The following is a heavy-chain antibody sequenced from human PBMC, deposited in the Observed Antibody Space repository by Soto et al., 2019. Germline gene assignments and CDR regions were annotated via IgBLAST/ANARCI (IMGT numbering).Heavy chain of an antibody. Sequence: GVLRLSCAASGFTFSSYWMSWVRQAPGKGLEWVANMNQDGSQNFYVDSVKGRFTISRDNAKTSLYLQMNSLRDEDTAVYYCARDEGWGWLRFDYWGRGTLVTVSS. CDR3: ARDEGWGWLRFDY. V-gene: IGHV3-7*01. CDR2: MNQDGSQN. CDR1: GFTFSSYW. J-gene: IGHJ4*02. D-gene: IGHD5-12*01.